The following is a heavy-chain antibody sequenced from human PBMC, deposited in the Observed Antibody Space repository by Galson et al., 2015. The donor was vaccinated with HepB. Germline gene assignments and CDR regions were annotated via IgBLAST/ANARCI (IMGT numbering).Heavy chain of an antibody. J-gene: IGHJ4*02. V-gene: IGHV3-21*01. CDR2: ISSSSSYI. Sequence: SLRLSCAASGFSFRTYTMNWVRQAPGKGLEWVSSISSSSSYIYYADSVKGRFTISRDNAKNSVYLQMNSLRAEDTAVYYCARDHSPTYGFWSGYSGAFDYWGQGALVTVSS. CDR1: GFSFRTYT. CDR3: ARDHSPTYGFWSGYSGAFDY. D-gene: IGHD3-3*01.